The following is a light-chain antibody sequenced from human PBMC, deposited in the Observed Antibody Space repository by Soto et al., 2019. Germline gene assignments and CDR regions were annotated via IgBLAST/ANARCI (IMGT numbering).Light chain of an antibody. Sequence: QTLLSQPSSVSGSPGQSITISCTGTISDVCGYNYVSWYQQHPGKAPKLMIYEVINRPSGVSNRFSGSKSGNTASLTISGLQAEDEADYCCSSYTSSSTLVFGTGTTVTV. CDR1: ISDVCGYNY. CDR3: SSYTSSSTLV. V-gene: IGLV2-14*01. CDR2: EVI. J-gene: IGLJ1*01.